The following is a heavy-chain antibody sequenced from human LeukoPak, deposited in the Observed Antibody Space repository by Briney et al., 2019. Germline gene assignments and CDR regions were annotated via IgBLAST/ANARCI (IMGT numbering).Heavy chain of an antibody. V-gene: IGHV3-23*01. CDR2: ISGSGGST. J-gene: IGHJ4*02. CDR1: GLTFSSYA. Sequence: GGSLRLSCAASGLTFSSYAMSWVRQAPEKGLERVSAISGSGGSTYYADSVKGRFTISRDNSKNTLYLQMNSLRAEDTAVYYCAKALSGWSFDYWGQGTLVTVSS. CDR3: AKALSGWSFDY. D-gene: IGHD6-19*01.